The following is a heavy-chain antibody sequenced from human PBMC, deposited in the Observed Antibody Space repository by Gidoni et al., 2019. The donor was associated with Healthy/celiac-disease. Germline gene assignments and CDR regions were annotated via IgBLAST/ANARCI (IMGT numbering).Heavy chain of an antibody. D-gene: IGHD6-19*01. V-gene: IGHV4-39*07. J-gene: IGHJ4*02. Sequence: QLQMQESGPGLVKPSETLSLTCTVSGGSISSSSYYWGWIRQPPGKGLEWMGSIYYSGSTYYNPSLKSRVTISVDTSKNQFSLKLSSVTAADTAVYYCARDPGHSSGWYVPSDYWGQGTLVTVSS. CDR1: GGSISSSSYY. CDR2: IYYSGST. CDR3: ARDPGHSSGWYVPSDY.